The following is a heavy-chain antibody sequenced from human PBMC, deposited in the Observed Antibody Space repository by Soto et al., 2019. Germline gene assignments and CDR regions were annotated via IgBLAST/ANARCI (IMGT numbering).Heavy chain of an antibody. Sequence: GAPVKVSSEESGCVFGTYSLSLLCQAPGQGAEWMGGIIPLFGTPNYAQRFQGRVTITADESTSTAYMELSRLRSEDTAVYYCARDRDDYGSGNYYNRIDFWGQGTLVTVSS. CDR2: IIPLFGTP. D-gene: IGHD3-10*01. V-gene: IGHV1-69*13. CDR3: ARDRDDYGSGNYYNRIDF. J-gene: IGHJ4*02. CDR1: GCVFGTYS.